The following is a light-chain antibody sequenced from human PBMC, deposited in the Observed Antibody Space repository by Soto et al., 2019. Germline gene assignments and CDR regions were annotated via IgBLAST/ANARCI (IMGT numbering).Light chain of an antibody. CDR3: QQYKSWPRT. V-gene: IGKV3-15*01. Sequence: EIVLTQAPATLSVSPGERVTLSCRASESVDINLAWYQQKPGQAPRLLIYGASTRATDMPGTFSGRGSGTEFTLTISSLQSEDFAVYYCQQYKSWPRTFGQGTKVDIK. J-gene: IGKJ1*01. CDR1: ESVDIN. CDR2: GAS.